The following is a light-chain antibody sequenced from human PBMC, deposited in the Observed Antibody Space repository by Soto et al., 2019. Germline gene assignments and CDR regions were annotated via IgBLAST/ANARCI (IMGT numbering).Light chain of an antibody. CDR2: DVA. V-gene: IGLV2-14*01. CDR1: SSDVGGYNY. CDR3: SSYTSSSTVV. J-gene: IGLJ2*01. Sequence: HSVLTQPASVSASPGQSITISCTGTSSDVGGYNYVSWYQQHPGKAPKLMIYDVAHRPSGGSNRFSGSKSGNTASLTISGLQAEDEANYFCSSYTSSSTVVFGGGTKLTVL.